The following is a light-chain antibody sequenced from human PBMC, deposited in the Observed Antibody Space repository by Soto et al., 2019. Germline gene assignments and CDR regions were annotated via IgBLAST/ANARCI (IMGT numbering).Light chain of an antibody. Sequence: EIVLTQSPATLSLSPGERATLSCRASQSISNYLVWYQQKPGQAPRLLIYDASNRATGSPARFSGSGSGTDFTLTISSLEPEDFAIYYCQQRSNWPPLTCGGGTKVEIK. CDR3: QQRSNWPPLT. J-gene: IGKJ4*02. V-gene: IGKV3-11*01. CDR2: DAS. CDR1: QSISNY.